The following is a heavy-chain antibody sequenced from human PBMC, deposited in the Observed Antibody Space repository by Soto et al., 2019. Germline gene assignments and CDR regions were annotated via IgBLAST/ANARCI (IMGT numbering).Heavy chain of an antibody. CDR3: ARNPTKYSSSSRYYGMDV. D-gene: IGHD6-6*01. Sequence: GESLKISCKGSGYSFTSYWIGWVRQMPGKGLEWMGIIYPGDSDTRYSPSFQGQVTISADKSISTAYLQWSSLKASDTAMYYCARNPTKYSSSSRYYGMDVWGQGTTVTVSS. CDR2: IYPGDSDT. CDR1: GYSFTSYW. V-gene: IGHV5-51*01. J-gene: IGHJ6*02.